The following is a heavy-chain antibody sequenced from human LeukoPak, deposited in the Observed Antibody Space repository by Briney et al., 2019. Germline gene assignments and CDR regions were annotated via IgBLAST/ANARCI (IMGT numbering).Heavy chain of an antibody. CDR2: INHSGST. J-gene: IGHJ4*02. Sequence: SETLSLTCAVYGWSFSGYYWSWIRQPPGKGLEWIGEINHSGSTNYNPSLKSRVTISVDTSKNQFSLKLRFVTAADTAVYYCARVRGGTYNHYFDYWGQGTLVTVSS. D-gene: IGHD5-24*01. CDR1: GWSFSGYY. CDR3: ARVRGGTYNHYFDY. V-gene: IGHV4-34*01.